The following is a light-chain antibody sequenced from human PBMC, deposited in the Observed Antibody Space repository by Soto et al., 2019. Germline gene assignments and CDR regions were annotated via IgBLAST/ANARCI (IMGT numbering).Light chain of an antibody. Sequence: EIVLTQSSGSLSLSPGERATLSCRSSQSVSNNYLAWYQQKPAQAPRLLIYGASTRATGIPDRFSGSGSGTDFTLTIRRLEPEDFAVYYRQQYGSSPTFGQRTKVDIK. CDR1: QSVSNNY. CDR2: GAS. CDR3: QQYGSSPT. J-gene: IGKJ1*01. V-gene: IGKV3-20*01.